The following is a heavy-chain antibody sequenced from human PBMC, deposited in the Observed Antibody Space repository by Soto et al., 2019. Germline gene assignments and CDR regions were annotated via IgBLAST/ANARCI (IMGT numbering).Heavy chain of an antibody. CDR2: ISWNSGSI. Sequence: PGGSLRLSCAASGFTFDDYAMHWVRQAPGKGLEWVSGISWNSGSIGYADSVKGRFTISRDNAKNSLYLQMNSLRAEDTALYYCAKALIYSGYDCFDYWGQGTLVTVSS. CDR3: AKALIYSGYDCFDY. J-gene: IGHJ4*02. V-gene: IGHV3-9*01. CDR1: GFTFDDYA. D-gene: IGHD5-12*01.